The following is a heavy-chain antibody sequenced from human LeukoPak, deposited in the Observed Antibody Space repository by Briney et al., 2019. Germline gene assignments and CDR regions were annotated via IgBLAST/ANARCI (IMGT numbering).Heavy chain of an antibody. J-gene: IGHJ4*02. Sequence: GGSLRLSCATSGFTFSNRAMHWVRQATGKGLEWVSAIGTAGDTFYPGSVKGRFTISRENAKNSLSLQMNSLKTEDTAVYYCTTAPHDYGDHTGDYWGQGTLVTVSS. D-gene: IGHD4-17*01. CDR2: IGTAGDT. CDR3: TTAPHDYGDHTGDY. V-gene: IGHV3-13*01. CDR1: GFTFSNRA.